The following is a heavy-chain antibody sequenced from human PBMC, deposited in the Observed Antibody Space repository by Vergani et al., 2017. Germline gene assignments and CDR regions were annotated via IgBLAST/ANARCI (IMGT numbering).Heavy chain of an antibody. CDR2: ISYDGSNK. J-gene: IGHJ6*03. CDR1: GCTFSSYG. CDR3: AKSGGPHDFWSGYYYYYMDV. V-gene: IGHV3-30*18. D-gene: IGHD3-3*01. Sequence: QVQLVESGGGVVQPGRSLRLFCAASGCTFSSYGMHWVRQAPGKGLEWVAVISYDGSNKYYADSVKGRFTISRDNSRNTLYLQMNSLRAEDTAVYYCAKSGGPHDFWSGYYYYYMDVWGKGTTVTVSS.